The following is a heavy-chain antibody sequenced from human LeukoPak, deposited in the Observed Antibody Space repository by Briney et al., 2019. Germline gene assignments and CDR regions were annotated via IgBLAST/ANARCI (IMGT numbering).Heavy chain of an antibody. CDR3: ARGGNGSGSYYYYYYMDV. J-gene: IGHJ6*03. CDR2: MNPNSGNR. V-gene: IGHV1-8*02. CDR1: GYTFSSYD. Sequence: ASVKVSCKASGYTFSSYDINWVRQATGQGLEWMGWMNPNSGNRGYAQKFQGRVTMTRDTSISTAYTELSRLRSDDTAVYYCARGGNGSGSYYYYYYMDVWGKGTTVTVSS. D-gene: IGHD3-10*01.